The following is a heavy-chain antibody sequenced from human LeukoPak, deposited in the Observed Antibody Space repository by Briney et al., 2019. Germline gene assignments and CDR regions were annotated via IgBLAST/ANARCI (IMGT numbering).Heavy chain of an antibody. CDR3: ARDWAMITFGGVIVSWFDP. Sequence: SETLSLTCTVSGGSISSSSYYWGWIRQPPGKGLEWIGSIYYSGSTYYNPSLKSRVTISVDTSKNQFSLKLSSVTAADTAVYYCARDWAMITFGGVIVSWFDPWGQGTLVTVSS. CDR2: IYYSGST. V-gene: IGHV4-39*07. D-gene: IGHD3-16*02. CDR1: GGSISSSSYY. J-gene: IGHJ5*02.